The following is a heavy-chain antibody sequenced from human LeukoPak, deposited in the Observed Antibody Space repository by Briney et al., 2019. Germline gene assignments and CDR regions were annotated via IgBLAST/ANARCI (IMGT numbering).Heavy chain of an antibody. J-gene: IGHJ4*02. CDR3: ARELYSGSSP. V-gene: IGHV3-21*01. D-gene: IGHD1-26*01. CDR1: GFTFSSYS. Sequence: AGGSLRLSCAASGFTFSSYSMNWVRQAPGKGLEWVSSISSSSSYIYYADSVKGRFTISRDNSRNTLYLQMNSLRAEDTAVYYCARELYSGSSPWGQGTLVTVSS. CDR2: ISSSSSYI.